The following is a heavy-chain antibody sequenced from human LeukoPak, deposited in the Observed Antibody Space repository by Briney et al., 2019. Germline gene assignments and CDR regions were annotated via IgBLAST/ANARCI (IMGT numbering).Heavy chain of an antibody. V-gene: IGHV4-34*01. CDR1: GGSFSGYY. Sequence: SETLSLTCAVYGGSFSGYYWSWIRQPPGKRLEWIGEINHSGSTNYNPSLKSRVTISVDTSKNQFSLKLSSVTAADTAVYYCARIYCSSTSCYSFDYWGQGTLVTVSS. CDR3: ARIYCSSTSCYSFDY. CDR2: INHSGST. D-gene: IGHD2-2*02. J-gene: IGHJ4*02.